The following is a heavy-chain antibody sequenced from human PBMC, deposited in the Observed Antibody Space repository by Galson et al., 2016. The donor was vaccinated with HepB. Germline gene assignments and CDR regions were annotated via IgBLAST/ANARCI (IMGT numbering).Heavy chain of an antibody. CDR1: GHTFTDFS. J-gene: IGHJ4*02. Sequence: SVKVSCKVSGHTFTDFSMHWVRQAPGKGLEWMGGFDPEHGEKVYAQDFEGRLTMTEDTSADTAYMELSSLTSDDTALYYCATDLMAMVGVGRDYWGQGTLVTVSS. D-gene: IGHD1-26*01. CDR2: FDPEHGEK. V-gene: IGHV1-24*01. CDR3: ATDLMAMVGVGRDY.